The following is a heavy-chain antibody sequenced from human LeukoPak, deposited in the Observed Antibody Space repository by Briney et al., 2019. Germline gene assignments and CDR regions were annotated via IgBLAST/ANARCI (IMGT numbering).Heavy chain of an antibody. D-gene: IGHD2-2*01. CDR3: AKDRADCSNTSCYAFFDY. V-gene: IGHV3-23*01. CDR1: GFTFSSYS. Sequence: GALRLSCAASGFTFSSYSMNWVRQAPGKGLEWVSGISGSGGSTFYADSVKGRFTISRDNSKTTLYLQMNSLRAEDTAVYYCAKDRADCSNTSCYAFFDYWGQGTLVTVSP. J-gene: IGHJ4*02. CDR2: ISGSGGST.